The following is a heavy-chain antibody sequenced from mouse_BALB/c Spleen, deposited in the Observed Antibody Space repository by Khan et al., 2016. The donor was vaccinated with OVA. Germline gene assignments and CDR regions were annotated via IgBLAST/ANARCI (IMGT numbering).Heavy chain of an antibody. V-gene: IGHV3-8*02. CDR1: GDSITSGF. CDR3: ARSYGSWAMDY. J-gene: IGHJ4*01. CDR2: VTYSGNT. D-gene: IGHD1-1*01. Sequence: EVQLVESGPSLVKPSQTLSLTCSVTGDSITSGFWNWIRNFPGNKFEYMGYVTYSGNTYYNPSLKRRISITRYTSKSQYYLQLNSVTTEDTATYFCARSYGSWAMDYWGQGTSVTVSS.